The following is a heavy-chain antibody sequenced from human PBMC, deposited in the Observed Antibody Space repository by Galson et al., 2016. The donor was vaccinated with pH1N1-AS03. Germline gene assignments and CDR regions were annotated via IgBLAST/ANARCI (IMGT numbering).Heavy chain of an antibody. J-gene: IGHJ4*02. CDR2: IGDSGEDT. Sequence: SLRLSCAASGFAFGSFAMSWVRQAPGKGLEWVSGIGDSGEDTAYADSVKGRFTISRDNSKNTVYLQMNRLRVEDTAVYYCAKASSSWCDHFDLWGQGIRVTVSS. CDR3: AKASSSWCDHFDL. V-gene: IGHV3-23*01. CDR1: GFAFGSFA. D-gene: IGHD6-13*01.